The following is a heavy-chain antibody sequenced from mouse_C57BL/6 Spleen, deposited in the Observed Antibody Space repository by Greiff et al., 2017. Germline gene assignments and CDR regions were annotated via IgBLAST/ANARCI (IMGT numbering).Heavy chain of an antibody. CDR1: GYSFTGYY. CDR3: AKKAYYSNSPSYAMDY. D-gene: IGHD2-5*01. CDR2: INPSTGGT. J-gene: IGHJ4*01. Sequence: VQLQQSGPELVKPGASVKISCKASGYSFTGYYMNWVKQSPEKSLEWIGEINPSTGGTTYNQKFKAKATLTVDKSSSTAYMQLKSLTSEDSAVYYCAKKAYYSNSPSYAMDYWGQGTSVTVSS. V-gene: IGHV1-42*01.